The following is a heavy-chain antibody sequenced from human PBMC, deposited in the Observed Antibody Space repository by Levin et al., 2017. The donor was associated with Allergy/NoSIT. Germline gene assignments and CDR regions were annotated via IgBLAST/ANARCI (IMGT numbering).Heavy chain of an antibody. V-gene: IGHV3-11*05. D-gene: IGHD3-22*01. CDR2: ISSSSSYT. Sequence: PGGSLRLSCAASGFTFRNYYMSWIRQAPGKGLESVSYISSSSSYTNYADSVKGRFTISRDNAKNSVYLEMNSLRAEDTAVYFCARDVRRTYYDTSALDYWGQGPLVTVSS. J-gene: IGHJ4*02. CDR1: GFTFRNYY. CDR3: ARDVRRTYYDTSALDY.